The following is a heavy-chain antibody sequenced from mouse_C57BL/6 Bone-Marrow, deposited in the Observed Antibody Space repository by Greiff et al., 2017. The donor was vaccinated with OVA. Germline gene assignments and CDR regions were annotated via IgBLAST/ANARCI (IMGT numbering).Heavy chain of an antibody. Sequence: QVQLQQSGPELVKPGASVKISCKASGYSFTSYYIHWVKQRPGQGLEWIGWIYPGSGNTKYNEKFKGKATLTADTSSSTAYMQLSSLTSEDSAVYFCARDYYGSSYRWFAYWGQGTLVTVSA. J-gene: IGHJ3*01. CDR3: ARDYYGSSYRWFAY. CDR2: IYPGSGNT. V-gene: IGHV1-66*01. D-gene: IGHD1-1*01. CDR1: GYSFTSYY.